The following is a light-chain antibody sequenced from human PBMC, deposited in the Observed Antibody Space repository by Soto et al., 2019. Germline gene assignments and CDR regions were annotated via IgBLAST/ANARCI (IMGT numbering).Light chain of an antibody. V-gene: IGKV3-15*01. CDR2: GMS. CDR3: QHYNNWPRT. Sequence: TQSPATLSLSPWERAILSCRASQRVTSNLAWYQQKPGQSPRLLIYGMSIRATGVPDRFSGSGSGTEFTLTISNLQSADFAVYFCQHYNNWPRTFGGGTKVDIK. CDR1: QRVTSN. J-gene: IGKJ4*01.